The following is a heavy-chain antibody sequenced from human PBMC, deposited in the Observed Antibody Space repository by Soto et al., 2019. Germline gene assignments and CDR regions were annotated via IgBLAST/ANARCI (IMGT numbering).Heavy chain of an antibody. CDR2: ISSNGGST. CDR3: VKGVVVIKFVGGY. V-gene: IGHV3-64D*06. Sequence: EVQLVESGGGLVQPGGSLRLSCSASGFTFSSYAMHWVRQAPGKGLEYVSAISSNGGSTYYADSVKGRFTISRDNSKNTLYLQMSSLRAEDTAVYYCVKGVVVIKFVGGYWGQGTLVTVSS. J-gene: IGHJ4*02. D-gene: IGHD3-22*01. CDR1: GFTFSSYA.